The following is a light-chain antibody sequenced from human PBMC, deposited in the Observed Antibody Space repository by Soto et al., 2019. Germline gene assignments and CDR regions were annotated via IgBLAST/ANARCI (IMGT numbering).Light chain of an antibody. CDR1: QNINTW. Sequence: ALSPATLSASVRDRVTITFRASQNINTWLAWYQQKPGKAPKLLIYDASSLENGVPSTFRGSGTGTEFTLTISSLQPDDFAPYYCQQSESHSWPFGQRTK. J-gene: IGKJ1*01. V-gene: IGKV1-5*01. CDR2: DAS. CDR3: QQSESHSWP.